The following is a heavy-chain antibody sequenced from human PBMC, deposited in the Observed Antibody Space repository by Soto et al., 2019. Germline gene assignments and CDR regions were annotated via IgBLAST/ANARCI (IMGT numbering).Heavy chain of an antibody. CDR1: GFTFSHYY. CDR2: ISSSGSTI. J-gene: IGHJ2*01. Sequence: QVQLVESGGGLVKPGGSLRLSCAASGFTFSHYYMSWIRQAPGKGLERVSYISSSGSTIYYADSVKGRFTISRDTAMNSLYLQMYSVRAEDTAVYYCARVYCGGDCYSPLNWDFDLWGRGTLVTVSS. V-gene: IGHV3-11*01. CDR3: ARVYCGGDCYSPLNWDFDL. D-gene: IGHD2-21*02.